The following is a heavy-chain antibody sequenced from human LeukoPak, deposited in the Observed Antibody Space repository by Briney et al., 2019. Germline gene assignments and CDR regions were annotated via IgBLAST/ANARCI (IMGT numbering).Heavy chain of an antibody. V-gene: IGHV3-11*01. J-gene: IGHJ4*02. Sequence: GGSLRLSCAASGFTFSDYYMSWIRQAPGKGLEWVSYISSSGSTIYYADSVKGRFTISRDNAKNTLCLQMNSLRAEDTAIYYCASSGSYYFPFDYWGQGTLVTVSS. D-gene: IGHD3-10*01. CDR3: ASSGSYYFPFDY. CDR1: GFTFSDYY. CDR2: ISSSGSTI.